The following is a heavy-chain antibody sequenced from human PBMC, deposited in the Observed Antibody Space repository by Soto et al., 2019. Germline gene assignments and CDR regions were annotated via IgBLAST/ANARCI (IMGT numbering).Heavy chain of an antibody. J-gene: IGHJ6*02. CDR3: AGAYYDILTGPPTGYYYGMDV. V-gene: IGHV1-69*13. D-gene: IGHD3-9*01. CDR1: GGTFSSYA. Sequence: SVKVSCKASGGTFSSYAISWVRQAPGQGLEWMGGIIPIFGTANYAQKFQGRVTITADESTSTAYMELSSLRSEDTAVYYCAGAYYDILTGPPTGYYYGMDVWGQGTTVTVSS. CDR2: IIPIFGTA.